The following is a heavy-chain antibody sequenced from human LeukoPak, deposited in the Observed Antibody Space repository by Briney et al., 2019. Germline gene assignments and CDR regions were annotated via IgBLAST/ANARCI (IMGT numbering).Heavy chain of an antibody. Sequence: SQTLSLTCAFCGYSVPSNVASWNWIRQSPSRGLEWLGRTYYRSQQWHSDYAPSVKGRITLNPDTSKNQFSLQLNSMPPEDTAVYYCGRETDFGVVTNWGQGTLVTVSS. CDR2: TYYRSQQWHS. CDR1: GYSVPSNVAS. V-gene: IGHV6-1*01. D-gene: IGHD3-3*01. J-gene: IGHJ4*02. CDR3: GRETDFGVVTN.